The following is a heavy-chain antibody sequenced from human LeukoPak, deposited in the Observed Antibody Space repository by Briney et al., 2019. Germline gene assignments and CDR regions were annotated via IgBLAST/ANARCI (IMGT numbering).Heavy chain of an antibody. D-gene: IGHD4-17*01. V-gene: IGHV1-69*04. CDR2: RIPIFGIA. Sequence: GAAVKVSCKASGGTFSSYAIRWVRQAPGQGLEGMGRRIPIFGIANYAQKFQGSVTITADKSTSTPYMELSSLRSADTAVYYCARDAYGDYVSPVSNAFAIWGQGTMVTVSS. CDR3: ARDAYGDYVSPVSNAFAI. J-gene: IGHJ3*02. CDR1: GGTFSSYA.